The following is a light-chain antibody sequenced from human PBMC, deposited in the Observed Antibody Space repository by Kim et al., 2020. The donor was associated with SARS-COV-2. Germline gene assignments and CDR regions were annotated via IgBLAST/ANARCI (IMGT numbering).Light chain of an antibody. CDR3: QQSYSTPLT. V-gene: IGKV1-39*01. CDR1: QSISSY. Sequence: DIQMTQSPSSLSASVGDRVTITCRASQSISSYLNWYQQKPGKAPKLLIYAASSLQSGVPSRFSGSGSGTDFTLTISSLQPEDFATYYCQQSYSTPLTFGGGTKLVI. CDR2: AAS. J-gene: IGKJ4*01.